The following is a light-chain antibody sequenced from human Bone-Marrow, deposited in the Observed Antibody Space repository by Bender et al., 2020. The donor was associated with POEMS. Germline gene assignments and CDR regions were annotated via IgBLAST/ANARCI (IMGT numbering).Light chain of an antibody. Sequence: QSVLTQPPSASGAPGQRVTISCSGSSPSIGGNFVYWYQQLPGTAPKLLIYLNNQRPSGVPDRFSGSKSGTSASLAISGLQSEDEADYYCAAWEDSLNGWVFGGGTKLTVL. CDR1: SPSIGGNF. V-gene: IGLV1-44*01. CDR3: AAWEDSLNGWV. CDR2: LNN. J-gene: IGLJ3*02.